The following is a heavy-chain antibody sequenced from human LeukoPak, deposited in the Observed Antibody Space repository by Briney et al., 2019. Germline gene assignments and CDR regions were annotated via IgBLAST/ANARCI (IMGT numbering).Heavy chain of an antibody. Sequence: GGSLTLSCAASGFTFSSHWMDWVRQAPGKGLEWVANIKQDGSESYYLEYVNGRFTISRENAKSSLYLQMNSLRAEDTAVYYCARPDGRGTQGVLDYWGQGTLVTVSS. CDR1: GFTFSSHW. CDR2: IKQDGSES. CDR3: ARPDGRGTQGVLDY. V-gene: IGHV3-7*01. D-gene: IGHD1-14*01. J-gene: IGHJ4*02.